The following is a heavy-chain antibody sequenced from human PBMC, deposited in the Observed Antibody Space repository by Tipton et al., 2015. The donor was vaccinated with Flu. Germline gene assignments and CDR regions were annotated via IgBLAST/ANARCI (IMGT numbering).Heavy chain of an antibody. CDR3: ARPHRQFSDNAFGI. V-gene: IGHV4-61*02. J-gene: IGHJ3*02. CDR2: VYPSGSA. CDR1: GGSISSGSYY. D-gene: IGHD5-24*01. Sequence: TLSLTCTVSGGSISSGSYYWSWIRQPAGKGLEWIGRVYPSGSANYNPSLKSRVTISVDTSKNQFSLNLSSVTAADTAVYYCARPHRQFSDNAFGIWGQGTMVTVSS.